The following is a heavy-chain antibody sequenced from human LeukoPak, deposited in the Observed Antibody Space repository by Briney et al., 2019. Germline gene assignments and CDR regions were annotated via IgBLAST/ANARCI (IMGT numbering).Heavy chain of an antibody. J-gene: IGHJ4*02. CDR1: GYTFTGYY. D-gene: IGHD3-22*01. V-gene: IGHV1-2*02. Sequence: ASVKVSCKASGYTFTGYYMHWVRQAPGQGLEWMGWINPNSGGTNYAQRFQGRVTMTRDTSISTAYMELSRLRSEDTAVYYCARVDDRGHYYDSSGPRKLFDYWGQGTLVTVSS. CDR2: INPNSGGT. CDR3: ARVDDRGHYYDSSGPRKLFDY.